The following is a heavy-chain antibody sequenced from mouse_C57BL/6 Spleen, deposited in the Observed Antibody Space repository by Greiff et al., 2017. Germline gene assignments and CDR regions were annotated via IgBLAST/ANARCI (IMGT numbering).Heavy chain of an antibody. V-gene: IGHV5-17*01. CDR2: ISSGSSTI. CDR1: GFTFSDYG. D-gene: IGHD1-1*01. Sequence: EVQLVESGGGLVKPGGSLKLSCAASGFTFSDYGMHWVRQAPEKGLEWVAYISSGSSTIYYADTVKGRFTISRDNAKNTLFLQMTSLRSEDAAMYYCARPDYYGSSVGAMDYWGQGTSVTVSS. CDR3: ARPDYYGSSVGAMDY. J-gene: IGHJ4*01.